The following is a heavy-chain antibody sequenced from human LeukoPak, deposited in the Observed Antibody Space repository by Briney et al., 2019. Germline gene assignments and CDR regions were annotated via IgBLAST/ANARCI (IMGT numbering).Heavy chain of an antibody. J-gene: IGHJ4*02. D-gene: IGHD3-22*01. CDR2: INHSGST. CDR1: GVSFSGYY. CDR3: ARDRDYYDSSGPMY. V-gene: IGHV4-34*01. Sequence: PSETLSLTCAVYGVSFSGYYWSWIRQPPGKGLEWIGEINHSGSTNYNPSLKSRVTISVDTSKNQFSLKLSSVTAEDTAVYYCARDRDYYDSSGPMYWGQGTLVTVSS.